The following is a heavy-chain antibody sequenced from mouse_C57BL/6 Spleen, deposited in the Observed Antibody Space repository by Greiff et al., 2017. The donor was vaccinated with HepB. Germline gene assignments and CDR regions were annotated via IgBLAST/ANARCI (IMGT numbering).Heavy chain of an antibody. CDR1: GYTFNDYY. CDR3: ATSYYGRSYGVDY. V-gene: IGHV14-1*01. Sequence: EVQLQQSGAELVKPGASVKLSCKASGYTFNDYYMHWVKQRPEQGLEWIGRIDPEDGDTNYNPKFKGKATLTADKSSTTAYMQLSSLTSEDAAVYYCATSYYGRSYGVDYWGQGTTVTVSS. D-gene: IGHD1-1*01. J-gene: IGHJ2*01. CDR2: IDPEDGDT.